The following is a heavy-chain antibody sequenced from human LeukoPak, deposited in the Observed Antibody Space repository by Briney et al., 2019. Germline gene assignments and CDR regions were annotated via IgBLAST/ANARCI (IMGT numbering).Heavy chain of an antibody. CDR2: IYYSGST. CDR1: GGSISSSSYY. Sequence: SETLSLTCTVSGGSISSSSYYWGWIRQPPGKGLEWIGSIYYSGSTYYNPSLKSRVTISVDTSKNQFSLKLSSVTAADTAVYYCARDYYDSSGYFGEDYWGQGTLVTVSS. J-gene: IGHJ4*02. CDR3: ARDYYDSSGYFGEDY. V-gene: IGHV4-39*07. D-gene: IGHD3-22*01.